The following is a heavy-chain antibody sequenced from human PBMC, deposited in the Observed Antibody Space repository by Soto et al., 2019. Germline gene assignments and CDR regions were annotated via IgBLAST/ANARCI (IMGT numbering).Heavy chain of an antibody. CDR3: ARDYSGSGSPVDS. Sequence: EVQLVESGGGLVQPGGSLRLSCAASGFTFSSYWMSWVRQAPGKGLEWVANIKQDGSEKYYVDSVKGRFTISRDNAKNSLYLQINSLRAEDTAVYYCARDYSGSGSPVDSWGQGTLVTVSS. J-gene: IGHJ4*02. CDR1: GFTFSSYW. V-gene: IGHV3-7*01. CDR2: IKQDGSEK. D-gene: IGHD3-10*01.